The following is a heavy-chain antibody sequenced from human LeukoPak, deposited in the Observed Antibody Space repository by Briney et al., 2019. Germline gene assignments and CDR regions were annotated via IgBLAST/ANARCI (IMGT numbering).Heavy chain of an antibody. Sequence: GGSLRLSCAASGFTFSSCAMSWVRQAPGKGLEWVSAISGSGGSTYYADSVKGRFTISRDNSKNTLYLQMNSLRAEDTAVYYCAKGRYYYGSGSYYSPEVYWGQGTLVTVSS. CDR3: AKGRYYYGSGSYYSPEVY. CDR2: ISGSGGST. V-gene: IGHV3-23*01. J-gene: IGHJ4*02. CDR1: GFTFSSCA. D-gene: IGHD3-10*01.